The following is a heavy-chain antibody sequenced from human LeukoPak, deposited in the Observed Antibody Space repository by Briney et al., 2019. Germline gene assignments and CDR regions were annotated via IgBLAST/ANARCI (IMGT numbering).Heavy chain of an antibody. CDR1: GFTFSTYA. D-gene: IGHD3-9*01. Sequence: PGGSLRLSCAASGFTFSTYAMTWVRQAPGKGLEWVSAIRGNGGATYCADSVKGRFTISRDNSKNTLYLQMNSLRAEDTAVYYCAKDHYDILTGPYDNWGQGTLVTVSS. CDR3: AKDHYDILTGPYDN. CDR2: IRGNGGAT. J-gene: IGHJ4*02. V-gene: IGHV3-23*01.